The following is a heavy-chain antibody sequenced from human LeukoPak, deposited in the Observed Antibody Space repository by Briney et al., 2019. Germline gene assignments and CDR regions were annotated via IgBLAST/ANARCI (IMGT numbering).Heavy chain of an antibody. CDR1: GGSISSSSYY. J-gene: IGHJ6*03. CDR3: ARLNNYYGSGTEYYYYYMDV. CDR2: IYYSGST. V-gene: IGHV4-39*01. Sequence: SETLSLTCTVSGGSISSSSYYWGWIRQPPGKGLEWIGSIYYSGSTYYNPSLKSRVTISVDTSKNQFSLKLSSVTAADTAVYYCARLNNYYGSGTEYYYYYMDVWGKGTTVTISS. D-gene: IGHD3-10*01.